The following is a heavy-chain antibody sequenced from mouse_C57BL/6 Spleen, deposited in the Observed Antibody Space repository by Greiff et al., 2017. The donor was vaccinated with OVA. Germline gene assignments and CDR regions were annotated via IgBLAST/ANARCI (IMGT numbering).Heavy chain of an antibody. J-gene: IGHJ1*03. CDR2: LYPRSGNT. CDR1: GYTFTSYG. CDR3: ARDDYDVVYWYFDV. Sequence: QVQLQQSGAELARPGASVKLSCKASGYTFTSYGISWVKQRTGQGLEWHGELYPRSGNTYYNEKFKGKATLTADKSSSTAYMELRSLTSEDSAVYFCARDDYDVVYWYFDVWGTGTTVTFSS. V-gene: IGHV1-81*01. D-gene: IGHD2-4*01.